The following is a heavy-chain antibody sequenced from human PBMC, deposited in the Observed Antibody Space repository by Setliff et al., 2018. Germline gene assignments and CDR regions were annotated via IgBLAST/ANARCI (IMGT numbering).Heavy chain of an antibody. Sequence: SETLSLTCAVSGYSISSGFSWVWIRQPAGKGLEWIGRISTSGNTNYNPSLKSRVTVSLDTSKNQFSLKLTSMTAADTAGYFCARDYGPNDYWGQGKLVTVSS. D-gene: IGHD3-16*01. V-gene: IGHV4-38-2*02. CDR1: GYSISSGFS. CDR2: ISTSGNT. CDR3: ARDYGPNDY. J-gene: IGHJ4*02.